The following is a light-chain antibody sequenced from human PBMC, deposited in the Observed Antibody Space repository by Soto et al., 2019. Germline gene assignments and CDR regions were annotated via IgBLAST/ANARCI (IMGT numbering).Light chain of an antibody. J-gene: IGKJ5*01. CDR2: AAS. V-gene: IGKV3-15*01. Sequence: ERVMTQSPDTPSVSPGERITLSCRASQSVSSNLAWYQQKPGQAPRLLIYAASTRATGIPARFSGSGSGTEFTLTISSLQSEDFGVYYCQQYNNWPPITFGQGTRLEIK. CDR1: QSVSSN. CDR3: QQYNNWPPIT.